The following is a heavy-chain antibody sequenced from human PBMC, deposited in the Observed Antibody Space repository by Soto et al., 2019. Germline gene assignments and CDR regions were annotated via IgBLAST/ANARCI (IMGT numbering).Heavy chain of an antibody. CDR1: GGSISSYY. D-gene: IGHD2-2*01. J-gene: IGHJ3*02. V-gene: IGHV4-59*08. CDR3: ARKRYCSSTSCYFGRAFDI. CDR2: IYYSGST. Sequence: SETLSLTCTVSGGSISSYYWSWIRQPPGKGLEWIGYIYYSGSTNYNPSLKSRVTISVDTSKNQFSLKLSSVTAADTAVYYCARKRYCSSTSCYFGRAFDIWGQGTMVTVSS.